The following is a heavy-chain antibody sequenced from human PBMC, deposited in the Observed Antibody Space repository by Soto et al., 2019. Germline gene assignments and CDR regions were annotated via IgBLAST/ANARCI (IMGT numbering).Heavy chain of an antibody. J-gene: IGHJ6*02. CDR1: GGTFSSYA. Sequence: ASVKVSCKASGGTFSSYAISWVRQAPGQGLEWMGGIIPIFGTANYAQKFQGRVTITADKSTSTAYMELSSLRSEDTAVYYCARHARAYYDFWIGYGRGYGMDVWGQGTAVTVSS. D-gene: IGHD3-3*01. CDR3: ARHARAYYDFWIGYGRGYGMDV. CDR2: IIPIFGTA. V-gene: IGHV1-69*06.